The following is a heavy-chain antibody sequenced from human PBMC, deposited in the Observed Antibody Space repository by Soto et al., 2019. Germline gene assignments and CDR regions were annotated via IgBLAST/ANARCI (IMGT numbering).Heavy chain of an antibody. CDR2: INDYGTTI. D-gene: IGHD3-9*01. V-gene: IGHV3-74*01. Sequence: PGGSLRLSCAASGFTLGNYWMHWVRQAPGKGLVWVSRINDYGTTINYAESVEGRFIISRDDAKSEVYLQMNNLRAEDSAVYYCARGGLGPFDYWGQGALVTVSS. CDR1: GFTLGNYW. J-gene: IGHJ4*02. CDR3: ARGGLGPFDY.